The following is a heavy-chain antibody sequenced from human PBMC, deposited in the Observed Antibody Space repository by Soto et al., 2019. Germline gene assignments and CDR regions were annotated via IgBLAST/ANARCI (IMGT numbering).Heavy chain of an antibody. CDR3: ARDPREYSSSWYFVY. Sequence: GASVKVSCKASGYTFTSYGISWVRQAPGQGLEWMGWISAYNGNTNYAQKLQGRVTMTTDTSTSTAYMELRSLRSDDTAVYYCARDPREYSSSWYFVYWGQGTLVTVSS. CDR2: ISAYNGNT. CDR1: GYTFTSYG. V-gene: IGHV1-18*01. D-gene: IGHD6-13*01. J-gene: IGHJ4*02.